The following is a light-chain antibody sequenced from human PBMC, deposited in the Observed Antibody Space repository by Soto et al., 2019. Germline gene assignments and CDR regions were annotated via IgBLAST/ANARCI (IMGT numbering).Light chain of an antibody. CDR3: TSSTTGSLYV. V-gene: IGLV2-14*01. CDR1: SSDVGGSAY. CDR2: KVT. Sequence: QSVLTQPASVSGSPGQSITISCTGTSSDVGGSAYVSWYQQFPGNAPRLLIYKVTNRPSGVSYRFSGSKSGNTASLTISGLQAEDEADYFCTSSTTGSLYVFGTGTKLTVL. J-gene: IGLJ1*01.